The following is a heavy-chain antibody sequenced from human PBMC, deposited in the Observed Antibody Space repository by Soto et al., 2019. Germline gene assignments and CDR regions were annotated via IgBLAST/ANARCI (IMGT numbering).Heavy chain of an antibody. Sequence: QVQLVQSGAEVKKPGSSVKVSCKASGGTFSSYTISWVRQAPGQGLEWMGRIIPILGIANYAQKFQGRVEISADKSAGTAYVELSSLGSEDAAVYYCATLPRSGGGYSNGHWGQGTLVTVSS. D-gene: IGHD5-18*01. CDR2: IIPILGIA. CDR1: GGTFSSYT. V-gene: IGHV1-69*02. J-gene: IGHJ4*02. CDR3: ATLPRSGGGYSNGH.